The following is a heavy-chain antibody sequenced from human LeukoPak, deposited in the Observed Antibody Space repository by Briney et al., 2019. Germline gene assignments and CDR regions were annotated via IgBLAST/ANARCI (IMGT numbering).Heavy chain of an antibody. Sequence: GGSLRLSCVASGFAFSDYILDWVRQAPGKGLEWVGRIRRGTNGYTTEYAASVKGRFIISRDDSKNSLYLHMNSLRTEDTAVYHCARDGGEGGNSAFDIWGQGTMVTVSS. V-gene: IGHV3-72*01. CDR1: GFAFSDYI. CDR2: IRRGTNGYTT. D-gene: IGHD3-16*01. J-gene: IGHJ3*02. CDR3: ARDGGEGGNSAFDI.